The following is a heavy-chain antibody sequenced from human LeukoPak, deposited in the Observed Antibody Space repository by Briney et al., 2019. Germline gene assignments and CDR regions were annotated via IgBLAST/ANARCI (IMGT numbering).Heavy chain of an antibody. CDR1: GGSISSSSYY. CDR2: IYYSGST. D-gene: IGHD1-14*01. J-gene: IGHJ3*02. V-gene: IGHV4-39*01. Sequence: PSETLSLTCTVSGGSISSSSYYWGWIRQPPGKGLEWIGSIYYSGSTYYNPSLKSRVTISVDTSKNQFSLKLSSVTAADTAVYYCARPRQRIKAFDIWGQGTMVTVSS. CDR3: ARPRQRIKAFDI.